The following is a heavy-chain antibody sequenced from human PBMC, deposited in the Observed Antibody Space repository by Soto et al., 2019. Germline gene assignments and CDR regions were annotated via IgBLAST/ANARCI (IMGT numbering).Heavy chain of an antibody. J-gene: IGHJ4*02. D-gene: IGHD5-12*01. CDR1: GYTFTSYA. V-gene: IGHV1-3*01. CDR2: INAGNGNT. CDR3: ARRIVATETFDY. Sequence: GASVKVSCKASGYTFTSYAMHWVRRAPGQRLEWMGWINAGNGNTKYSQKFQGRVTISVDTSKNQFSLTVTSVTAADTAVYYCARRIVATETFDYWGQGTLVTVSS.